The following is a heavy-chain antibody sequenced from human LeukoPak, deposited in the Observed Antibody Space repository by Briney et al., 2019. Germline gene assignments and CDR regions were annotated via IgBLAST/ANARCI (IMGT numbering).Heavy chain of an antibody. CDR3: ARVMAVPDDY. D-gene: IGHD2-8*01. V-gene: IGHV3-9*01. J-gene: IGHJ4*02. Sequence: GGSLRLSCAASGFTFDDYAMHWVRQAPGKGLEWVSGISWNSGSIGYADSVKGRFTISRDNAKNSLYPQMNSLRAEDTAVYYCARVMAVPDDYWGQGTLVTVSS. CDR1: GFTFDDYA. CDR2: ISWNSGSI.